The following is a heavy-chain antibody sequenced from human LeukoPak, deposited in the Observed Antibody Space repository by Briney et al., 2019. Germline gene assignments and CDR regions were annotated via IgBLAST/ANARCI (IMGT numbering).Heavy chain of an antibody. CDR2: IYYSGST. V-gene: IGHV4-59*01. CDR1: GGSISSYY. J-gene: IGHJ5*02. D-gene: IGHD6-13*01. Sequence: PSETLSLTCTVSGGSISSYYWSWIRQPPGKGLEWIGYIYYSGSTKYSPSLKSRVTISVDTSKNQFSLRLSSVTAADTAVYYCAREAAAAANWFDPWGQGTLVTVSS. CDR3: AREAAAAANWFDP.